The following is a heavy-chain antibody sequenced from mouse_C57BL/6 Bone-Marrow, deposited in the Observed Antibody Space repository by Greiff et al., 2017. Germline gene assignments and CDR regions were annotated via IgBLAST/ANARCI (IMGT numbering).Heavy chain of an antibody. CDR1: GFTFSDYG. CDR3: ARDDYDTAMDY. J-gene: IGHJ4*01. CDR2: ISSGSSTI. D-gene: IGHD2-4*01. V-gene: IGHV5-17*01. Sequence: EVQVVESGGGLVKPGGSLKLSCAASGFTFSDYGMHWVRQAPEKGLEWVAYISSGSSTIYYADTVKGRFTISRDNAKNTLFLQMTSLRSEDTAMYYCARDDYDTAMDYWGQGTSVTVSS.